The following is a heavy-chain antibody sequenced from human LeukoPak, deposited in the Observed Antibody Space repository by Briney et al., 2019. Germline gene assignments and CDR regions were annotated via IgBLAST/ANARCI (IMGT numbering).Heavy chain of an antibody. J-gene: IGHJ6*02. Sequence: GASVKVSCKASGYTFTSYDINWVRQATGQGLEWMGWMNPNSGNTGYAQKFQGRVTMTRNTSISTAYMELSSLRSEDTAVYYCARASITYDFWSGYFFSSYYGMDVWGQGTKVTVSS. D-gene: IGHD3-3*01. CDR3: ARASITYDFWSGYFFSSYYGMDV. CDR2: MNPNSGNT. CDR1: GYTFTSYD. V-gene: IGHV1-8*01.